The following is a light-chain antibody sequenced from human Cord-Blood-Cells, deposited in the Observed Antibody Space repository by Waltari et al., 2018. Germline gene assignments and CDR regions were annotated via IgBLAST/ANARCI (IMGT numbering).Light chain of an antibody. CDR1: SSDVGGYNY. Sequence: QSALTQPASVSGSPGQSITIPCTGTSSDVGGYNYVSWYQQHPGKAPKLMIYDVSNRPSGVSNRFSRSKSGNTASLTISGLQAEDEADYDCSSDTSSSTLYVFGTGTKVTVL. V-gene: IGLV2-14*03. CDR2: DVS. CDR3: SSDTSSSTLYV. J-gene: IGLJ1*01.